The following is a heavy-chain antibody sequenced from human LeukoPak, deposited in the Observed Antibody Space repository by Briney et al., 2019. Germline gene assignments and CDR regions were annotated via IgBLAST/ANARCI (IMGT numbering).Heavy chain of an antibody. CDR3: AREDEYYDFWSGYYHRGNWFDP. J-gene: IGHJ5*02. D-gene: IGHD3-3*01. Sequence: PGRSLRLSCAASGFTFSSYGMHWVRQAPGKGLEWVAVISYDGSNKYYADSVKGRFTISRDNAKNSLYLQMNSLRAEDTAVYYCAREDEYYDFWSGYYHRGNWFDPWGQGTLVTVSS. V-gene: IGHV3-30*03. CDR1: GFTFSSYG. CDR2: ISYDGSNK.